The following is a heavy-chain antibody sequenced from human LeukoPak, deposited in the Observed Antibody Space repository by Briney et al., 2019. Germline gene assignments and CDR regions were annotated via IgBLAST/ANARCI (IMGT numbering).Heavy chain of an antibody. Sequence: SETLSLTCTVSGCSISSNSYYWGWIRQTPGKGLEWIGTIYYSGSTYYNSSLKSRVTISVDTSKNQFSLKLSSVTAADTAVYYCARHPVSTSWHPFDHWGQGTLVTVSA. CDR3: ARHPVSTSWHPFDH. CDR2: IYYSGST. D-gene: IGHD6-13*01. CDR1: GCSISSNSYY. V-gene: IGHV4-39*01. J-gene: IGHJ4*02.